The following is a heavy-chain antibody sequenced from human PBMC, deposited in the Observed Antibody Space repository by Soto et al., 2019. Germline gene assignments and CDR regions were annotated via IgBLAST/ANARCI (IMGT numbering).Heavy chain of an antibody. D-gene: IGHD4-17*01. CDR2: ISYDGSNK. CDR1: GFTFSSYG. J-gene: IGHJ4*02. CDR3: AKAYGDYEATGYYFDY. Sequence: PGGSLRLSCAASGFTFSSYGMHWVRQAPGKGLEWVAVISYDGSNKYYADSVKGRFTISRDNSKNTLYLQMNSLRAEDTAVYYCAKAYGDYEATGYYFDYGGQGTLVPVSS. V-gene: IGHV3-30*18.